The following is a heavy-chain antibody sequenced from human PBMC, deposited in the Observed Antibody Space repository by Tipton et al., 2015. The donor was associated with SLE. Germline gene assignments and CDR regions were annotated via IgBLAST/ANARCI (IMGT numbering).Heavy chain of an antibody. V-gene: IGHV3-21*01. CDR3: AREDYGDFDY. CDR2: ISSSSSYI. CDR1: GLTFSSFS. D-gene: IGHD4/OR15-4a*01. Sequence: GSLRLSCAASGLTFSSFSMNWVRQAPGKGLEWVSSISSSSSYIYYADSVKGRFTISRDNAKNSLYLQMNSLRAEDTAVYYCAREDYGDFDYWGQGTLVTVAS. J-gene: IGHJ4*02.